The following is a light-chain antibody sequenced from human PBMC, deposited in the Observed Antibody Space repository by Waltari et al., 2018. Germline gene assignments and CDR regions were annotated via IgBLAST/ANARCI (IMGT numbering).Light chain of an antibody. J-gene: IGKJ1*01. CDR2: WAS. CDR1: QSVCYISNNRNY. Sequence: DIVMTQSPDSLAVSLGERGTINCTSSQSVCYISNNRNYLGWYQHKPGQPPKLLIYWASTRESGVPDRFSGSGSGTDFTLTISSLQAEDVAVYYCQQYYATPRTFGQGTKVEIK. CDR3: QQYYATPRT. V-gene: IGKV4-1*01.